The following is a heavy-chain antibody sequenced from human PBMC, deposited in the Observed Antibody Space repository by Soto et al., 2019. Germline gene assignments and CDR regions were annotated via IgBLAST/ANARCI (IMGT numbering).Heavy chain of an antibody. CDR3: ARASSWSYNWFDP. V-gene: IGHV4-59*01. D-gene: IGHD6-13*01. J-gene: IGHJ5*02. CDR2: IYYSGST. CDR1: GGSISSYY. Sequence: QVQLQESGPGLVKPSETLSLTCTVSGGSISSYYWSWIRQPPGKGLEWIGYIYYSGSTNYNPSPKSRVTISVATSKNQSSLKLSSVTAADTAVYYCARASSWSYNWFDPWGQGTLVTVSS.